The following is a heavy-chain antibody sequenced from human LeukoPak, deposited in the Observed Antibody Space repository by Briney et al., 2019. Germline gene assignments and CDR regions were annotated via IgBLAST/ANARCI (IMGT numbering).Heavy chain of an antibody. CDR3: TRDFTLLEWLTSFHY. D-gene: IGHD3-3*01. CDR1: GFTFSSYS. V-gene: IGHV3-21*01. CDR2: ISSSSSYI. J-gene: IGHJ4*02. Sequence: PGGSLRLPCAASGFTFSSYSMNWVRQAPGKGLEWVSSISSSSSYIYYADSVKGRFTISRDNAKNSLYLQMNSLRAEDTAVYYCTRDFTLLEWLTSFHYWGQGTLVTVSS.